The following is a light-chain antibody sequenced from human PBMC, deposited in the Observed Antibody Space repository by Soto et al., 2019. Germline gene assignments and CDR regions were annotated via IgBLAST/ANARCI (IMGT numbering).Light chain of an antibody. V-gene: IGKV3-11*01. CDR3: QQRTAWQVT. J-gene: IGKJ4*01. CDR1: QSVGTS. CDR2: DAS. Sequence: EIVLTQSPATLSLSPGERATLSCRASQSVGTSLAWYQQKPGQAPRVLIYDASSRATGIPARFSGSGSGTDFTLTISSLEPEDFALYHCQQRTAWQVTFGGGTKVESK.